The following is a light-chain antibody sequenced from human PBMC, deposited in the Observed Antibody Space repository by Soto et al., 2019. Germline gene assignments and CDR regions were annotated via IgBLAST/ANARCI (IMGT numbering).Light chain of an antibody. J-gene: IGKJ4*01. V-gene: IGKV3-20*01. Sequence: EIALTQSPGTLSLSPGERATLSCRAIQSVSNNYLAWYQQKPGQAPRLLIYGASSRATGIPDRFSGSGSGTDFTLTISRLEPEDFALYYRQQYGNSPPLTFGGGTKVDIK. CDR1: QSVSNNY. CDR3: QQYGNSPPLT. CDR2: GAS.